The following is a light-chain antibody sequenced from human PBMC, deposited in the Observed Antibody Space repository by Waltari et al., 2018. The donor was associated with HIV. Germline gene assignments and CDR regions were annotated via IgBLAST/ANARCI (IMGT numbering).Light chain of an antibody. CDR2: GAS. V-gene: IGKV3-20*01. CDR1: QTVYHNY. CDR3: HQYDSSPQT. Sequence: ENVLTQSPGTLSLSPAESATLSCRASQTVYHNYVAWYQQKPGPAPRLLIYGASSRVTGIPDRFSGSGSGTDFTLTISRLEPEDFAVYYCHQYDSSPQTFGQGTKVEIK. J-gene: IGKJ1*01.